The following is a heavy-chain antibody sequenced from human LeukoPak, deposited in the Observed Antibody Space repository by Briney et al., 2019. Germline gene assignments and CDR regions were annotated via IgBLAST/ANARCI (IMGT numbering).Heavy chain of an antibody. CDR1: GGSISSYY. CDR2: SNYRGST. CDR3: GRRTYYDTLTGYNYWYFAL. Sequence: SETLSLTCTVSGGSISSYYWSWIRQPPGKGLEWIGYSNYRGSTDYNPSLKSRVTFSVDTSKNQFSLRLTSVTAADPAVYYCGRRTYYDTLTGYNYWYFALWGRGTLVTVSS. V-gene: IGHV4-59*01. D-gene: IGHD3-9*01. J-gene: IGHJ2*01.